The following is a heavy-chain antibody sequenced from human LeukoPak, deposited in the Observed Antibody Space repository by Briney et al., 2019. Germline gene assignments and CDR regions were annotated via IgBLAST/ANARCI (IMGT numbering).Heavy chain of an antibody. CDR2: IYYSGST. CDR1: GGSISSSSYY. J-gene: IGHJ5*02. Sequence: KPSETLSLTCTVSGGSISSSSYYWGWIRQPPGKGLEWIGSIYYSGSTYYNPSLKSRVTISVDTSKNQFSLKVRSVTAADTAVYYCARGSGIATTDTGWFDPWGQGTLVTVSS. D-gene: IGHD6-13*01. V-gene: IGHV4-39*07. CDR3: ARGSGIATTDTGWFDP.